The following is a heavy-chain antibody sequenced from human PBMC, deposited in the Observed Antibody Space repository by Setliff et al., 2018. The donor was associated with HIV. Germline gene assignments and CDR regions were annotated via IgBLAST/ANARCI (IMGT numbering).Heavy chain of an antibody. CDR3: ARDRSVPGTYRYFDY. Sequence: ASETLSLTCTVSGGSISSYYWSWIRQPPGKGLEWIGDIYDSGRTNYNPSLKSQVSISVDTSENQFSLKLTSVTAADTAVYYCARDRSVPGTYRYFDYWSQGTLVTVSS. D-gene: IGHD2-2*01. CDR1: GGSISSYY. CDR2: IYDSGRT. V-gene: IGHV4-59*01. J-gene: IGHJ4*02.